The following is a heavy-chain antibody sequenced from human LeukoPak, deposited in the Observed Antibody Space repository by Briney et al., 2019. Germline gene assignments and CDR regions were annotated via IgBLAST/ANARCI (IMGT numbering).Heavy chain of an antibody. J-gene: IGHJ2*01. CDR2: IDWDDDK. CDR1: GFSLSTSGMC. V-gene: IGHV2-70*11. Sequence: SGPTLVNPTQTLTLTCTFSGFSLSTSGMCVSWIRQPPGKALEWLARIDWDDDKYYSTSLKTRLTISKDTSKNQVVLTMTNMDPVDTATYYCARSPTVTEGYWYFDLWGRGTLVTVSS. CDR3: ARSPTVTEGYWYFDL. D-gene: IGHD4-17*01.